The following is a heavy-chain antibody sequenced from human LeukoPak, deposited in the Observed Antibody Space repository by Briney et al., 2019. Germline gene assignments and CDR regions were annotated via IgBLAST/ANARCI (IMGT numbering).Heavy chain of an antibody. D-gene: IGHD4-17*01. J-gene: IGHJ4*02. CDR2: ISYDGSNK. CDR1: GFIFSNAW. CDR3: AKEGDYGIDY. Sequence: GGSLRLSCAASGFIFSNAWMNWVRQAPGKGLEWVAVISYDGSNKYYADSVKGRFTISRDNSKNTLYLQMNSLRAEDTAVYYCAKEGDYGIDYWGQGTLVTVSS. V-gene: IGHV3-30*18.